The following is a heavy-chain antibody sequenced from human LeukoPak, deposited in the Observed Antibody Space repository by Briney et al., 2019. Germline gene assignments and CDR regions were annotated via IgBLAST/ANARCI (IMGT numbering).Heavy chain of an antibody. Sequence: SETLSLTCTVSGGSISSYYWSWIRQPPGKGLEWIGYIYYSGSTSYNPSLNSRVTISVDTSKSQFSLNLSSVTAADTALYYCARGLHYHDTDYWGRGTLVTVSS. D-gene: IGHD3-22*01. CDR2: IYYSGST. CDR1: GGSISSYY. V-gene: IGHV4-59*01. J-gene: IGHJ4*02. CDR3: ARGLHYHDTDY.